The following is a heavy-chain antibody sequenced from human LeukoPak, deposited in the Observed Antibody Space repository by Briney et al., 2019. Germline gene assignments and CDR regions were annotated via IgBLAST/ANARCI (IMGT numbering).Heavy chain of an antibody. V-gene: IGHV4-59*08. CDR2: IYYSGST. Sequence: PGGSLRLSCAASGFTFSLYSMNWIRQPPGKGLEWIGYIYYSGSTNYNPSLKSRVTISVDTSKNQFSLRLSSVTAADTAIYYCARAVSGRFDYWGQGTLVTVSS. J-gene: IGHJ4*02. CDR3: ARAVSGRFDY. CDR1: GFTFSLYS. D-gene: IGHD6-19*01.